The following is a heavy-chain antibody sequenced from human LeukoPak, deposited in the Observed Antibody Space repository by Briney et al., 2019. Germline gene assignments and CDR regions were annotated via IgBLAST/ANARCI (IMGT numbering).Heavy chain of an antibody. CDR2: ISDSGGAT. CDR3: ADLGTTYYYDRSTY. V-gene: IGHV3-23*01. CDR1: GFPFSSYA. J-gene: IGHJ4*01. Sequence: GGPLRLSCSASGFPFSSYAMSWVRQAPGKGLEWVSGISDSGGATYYADSVKGRLIISRDNSKNTLYLQMNSLRAEDTAIYYCADLGTTYYYDRSTYWGHGTLVTVSS. D-gene: IGHD3-22*01.